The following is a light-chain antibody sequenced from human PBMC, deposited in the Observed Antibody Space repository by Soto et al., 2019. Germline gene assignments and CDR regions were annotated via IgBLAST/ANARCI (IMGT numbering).Light chain of an antibody. CDR3: MQALQTPRT. CDR2: LGS. J-gene: IGKJ5*01. V-gene: IGKV2-28*01. CDR1: QSLLHSNGYNY. Sequence: DLVMTQSPLSLPVTPGEPASISCRSSQSLLHSNGYNYLDWYLQKPGQSPQLLIYLGSNRASGVPDRFSGSGSGTDFTLKISRVEAEDVGVYYCMQALQTPRTFGQATRLEIK.